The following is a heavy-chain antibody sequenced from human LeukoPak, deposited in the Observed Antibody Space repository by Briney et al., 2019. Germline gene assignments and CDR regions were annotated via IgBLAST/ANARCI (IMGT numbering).Heavy chain of an antibody. J-gene: IGHJ4*02. CDR3: AKDHGSYLGLYFDY. CDR2: ISYDGNNK. V-gene: IGHV3-30-3*01. Sequence: HPGGSLRLSCAASGFTFSSYAMHWVRRAPGKGLEWVTVISYDGNNKYYADSVKGRFTISIDNSKNTLYLQMNSLRAEDTAVYYCAKDHGSYLGLYFDYWGQGTLVTVSS. CDR1: GFTFSSYA. D-gene: IGHD1-26*01.